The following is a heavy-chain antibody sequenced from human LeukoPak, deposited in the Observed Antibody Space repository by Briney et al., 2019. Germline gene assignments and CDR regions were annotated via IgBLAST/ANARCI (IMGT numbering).Heavy chain of an antibody. CDR3: ARHLLLRYCSSTSCLNYFDY. J-gene: IGHJ4*02. CDR2: IYPGDSDT. CDR1: GYSFTSYW. Sequence: GESLKISCKGSGYSFTSYWIGWVRQMPGKGLEWMGIIYPGDSDTRYSPSFQGQVTISADKSISTAYLQWSSLKASDTAMYYCARHLLLRYCSSTSCLNYFDYWGQGTLVTVSS. D-gene: IGHD2-2*01. V-gene: IGHV5-51*01.